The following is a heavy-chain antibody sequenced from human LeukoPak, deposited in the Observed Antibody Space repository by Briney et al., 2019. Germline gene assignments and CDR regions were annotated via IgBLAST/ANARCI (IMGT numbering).Heavy chain of an antibody. Sequence: SETLSLTCTVSGGSISSYYWSWIQQPPGKGLEWIGYIYYSGSTNYNPSPKSRVTISVDTSKNQFSLKLSSVTAADTAVYYCARWTTVTPFDYWGQGTLVTVSS. V-gene: IGHV4-59*01. D-gene: IGHD4-17*01. CDR3: ARWTTVTPFDY. CDR2: IYYSGST. J-gene: IGHJ4*02. CDR1: GGSISSYY.